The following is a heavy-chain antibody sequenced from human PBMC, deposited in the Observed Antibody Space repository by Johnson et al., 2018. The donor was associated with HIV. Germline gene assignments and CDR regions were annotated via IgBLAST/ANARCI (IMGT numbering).Heavy chain of an antibody. CDR2: IGTAGDT. CDR1: GFTFSSSA. CDR3: ARTLVRGGDI. Sequence: EQLVESGGGVVQPGRSLRLSCAASGFTFSSSAMHWVRQATGKGLEWVSAIGTAGDTYYPGSVKGRFTISRENAKNSLYLQMNSLRAEDTALYYCARTLVRGGDIWGQGTMVTVSS. D-gene: IGHD6-6*01. J-gene: IGHJ3*02. V-gene: IGHV3-13*01.